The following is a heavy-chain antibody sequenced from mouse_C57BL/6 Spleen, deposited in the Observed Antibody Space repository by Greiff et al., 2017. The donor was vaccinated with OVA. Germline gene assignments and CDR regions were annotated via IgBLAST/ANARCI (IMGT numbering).Heavy chain of an antibody. V-gene: IGHV5-16*01. D-gene: IGHD2-1*01. J-gene: IGHJ2*01. Sequence: DVKLVESEGGLVQPGSSMKLSCTASGFTFSDYYMAWVRQVPEKGLEWVANINYDGSSTYYLDSLKSRFIISRDNAKNILYLQMSSLKSEDTATYYCARDYGNYAFDYWGQGTTLTVSS. CDR3: ARDYGNYAFDY. CDR1: GFTFSDYY. CDR2: INYDGSST.